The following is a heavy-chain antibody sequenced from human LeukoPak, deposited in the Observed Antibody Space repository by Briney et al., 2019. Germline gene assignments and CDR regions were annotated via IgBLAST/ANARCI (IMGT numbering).Heavy chain of an antibody. J-gene: IGHJ4*02. Sequence: PGGPLRLSCAASGFTFSSYLMHWLRQAPGKGLLWFSRINSDGSSTNYADSVKGRFTISRDNAKNTLYLQMNSLRAEDTAVYYCGRDAGEYYYDSSGYWFDYWGRGTLVTVPS. D-gene: IGHD3-22*01. CDR2: INSDGSST. CDR3: GRDAGEYYYDSSGYWFDY. V-gene: IGHV3-74*01. CDR1: GFTFSSYL.